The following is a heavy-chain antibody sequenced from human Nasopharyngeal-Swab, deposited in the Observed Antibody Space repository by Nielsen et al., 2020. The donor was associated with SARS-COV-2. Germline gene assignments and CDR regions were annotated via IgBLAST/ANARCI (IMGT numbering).Heavy chain of an antibody. CDR1: GFTFSSYA. V-gene: IGHV3-23*01. J-gene: IGHJ3*02. CDR3: AKDLSGIAAADDAFDI. D-gene: IGHD6-13*01. Sequence: GGSLRLYCAASGFTFSSYAMSWVRQAPGKGLEWVSAISGSGGSTYYADSVKGRFTISRDNSKNTLYLQMNSLRAEDTAVYYCAKDLSGIAAADDAFDIWGQGTMVTVSS. CDR2: ISGSGGST.